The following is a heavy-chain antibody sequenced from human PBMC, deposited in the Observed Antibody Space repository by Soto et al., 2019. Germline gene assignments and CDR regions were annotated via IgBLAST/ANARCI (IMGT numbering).Heavy chain of an antibody. V-gene: IGHV3-66*01. J-gene: IGHJ6*02. CDR3: ARDFDTSRDDWAYYGMDV. D-gene: IGHD6-13*01. CDR2: IYNDGST. Sequence: EVQLVESGGGLVQPGGSLRLSCAASGLTVSNNFMSWVRQAPGKGLEWVSIIYNDGSTFYADSVKGRFTISRDSSENTLYLQLNSLRAEDTAVYYCARDFDTSRDDWAYYGMDVWGQGTTVTVSS. CDR1: GLTVSNNF.